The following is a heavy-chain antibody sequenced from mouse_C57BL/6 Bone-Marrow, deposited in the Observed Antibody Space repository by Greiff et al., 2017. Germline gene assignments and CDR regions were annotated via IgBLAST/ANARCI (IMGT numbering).Heavy chain of an antibody. CDR1: GYAFSSSW. V-gene: IGHV1-63*01. J-gene: IGHJ2*01. CDR3: ARGLPREYYFDY. D-gene: IGHD2-10*01. Sequence: QVQLQQSGPELVKPGASVKISCKASGYAFSSSWMNWAKQRPGHGLEWIGDIYPGGGYTNYNEKFKGKATLTADKSSSTAYMQFSSLTSEDSAIYYCARGLPREYYFDYWGQGTTLTVSS. CDR2: IYPGGGYT.